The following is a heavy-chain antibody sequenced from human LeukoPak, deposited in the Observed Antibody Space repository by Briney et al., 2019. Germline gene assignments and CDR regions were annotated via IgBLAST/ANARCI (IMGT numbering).Heavy chain of an antibody. V-gene: IGHV6-1*01. CDR2: TYYRSKWYN. Sequence: SQTLSLTCAISGDSVSSNSVAWNWIRQSPSRGLEWLGRTYYRSKWYNDYAVSVKSRITINPDTSNNQFSPQLSSVTHEDTAVYYCAKEIAVDGTLGYWGQGTLVTVSS. J-gene: IGHJ4*02. CDR1: GDSVSSNSVA. CDR3: AKEIAVDGTLGY. D-gene: IGHD6-19*01.